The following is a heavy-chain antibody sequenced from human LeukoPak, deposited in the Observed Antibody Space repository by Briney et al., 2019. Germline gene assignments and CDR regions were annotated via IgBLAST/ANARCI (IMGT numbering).Heavy chain of an antibody. CDR2: INPSGGST. J-gene: IGHJ3*02. CDR1: GYTFTGHY. CDR3: ARDPWAPKSDAFDI. Sequence: ASVKVSCKASGYTFTGHYMHWVRQAPGQGLEWMGLINPSGGSTSYAQQFQGRVTMTRDTSTSTVYMELSSLTSEDTAVYYCARDPWAPKSDAFDIWGQGTMVTVSS. V-gene: IGHV1-46*01.